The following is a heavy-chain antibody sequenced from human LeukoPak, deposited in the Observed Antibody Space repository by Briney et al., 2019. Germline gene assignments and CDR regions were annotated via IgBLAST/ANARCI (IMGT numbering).Heavy chain of an antibody. CDR1: GYTFTGYY. D-gene: IGHD3-3*01. V-gene: IGHV1-2*02. Sequence: ASVKVSCKASGYTFTGYYMHWVRQAPGQGLEWMGWINPNSGGTNYAQKFQGRVTMTRDTSISTAYMELSRLRSDDTAVYYCARDQYYDFWSGYWTPSIDYWGQGTLVTVSS. CDR2: INPNSGGT. CDR3: ARDQYYDFWSGYWTPSIDY. J-gene: IGHJ4*02.